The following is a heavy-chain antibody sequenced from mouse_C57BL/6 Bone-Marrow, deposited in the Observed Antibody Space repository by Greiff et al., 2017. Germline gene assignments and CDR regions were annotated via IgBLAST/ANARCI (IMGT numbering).Heavy chain of an antibody. CDR3: ARGHLDY. Sequence: EVKVEESGPGLVKPSQSLSLTCSVTGYSITSGYYWNWIRQFPGNKLEWMGYISYDGSNNYNPSLKNRISITRDTSKNQFFLKLNSVTTEDTATYYCARGHLDYWGQGTSVTVSS. CDR1: GYSITSGYY. CDR2: ISYDGSN. J-gene: IGHJ4*01. V-gene: IGHV3-6*01.